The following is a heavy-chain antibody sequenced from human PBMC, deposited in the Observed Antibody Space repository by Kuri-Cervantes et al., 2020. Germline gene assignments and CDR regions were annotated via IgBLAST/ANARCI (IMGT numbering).Heavy chain of an antibody. D-gene: IGHD3-10*02. CDR3: ARVFRPLFGPLLGGYFDY. CDR2: INPNSGGT. V-gene: IGHV1-2*04. J-gene: IGHJ4*02. Sequence: ASVKVSCKASGYTFTGYYMHWVRQAPGQGLEWMGWINPNSGGTNYAQKFQGWVTMTRDTSISTAYMELSRLRSDDTAVYYCARVFRPLFGPLLGGYFDYWGQGTLVTVSS. CDR1: GYTFTGYY.